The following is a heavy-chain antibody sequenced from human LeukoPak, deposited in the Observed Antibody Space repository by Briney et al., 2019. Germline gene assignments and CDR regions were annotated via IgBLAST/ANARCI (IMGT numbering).Heavy chain of an antibody. D-gene: IGHD6-6*01. CDR2: IRYDGSNK. CDR3: AKDHTRIAARLYYFDY. J-gene: IGHJ4*02. CDR1: GFTFSSYG. Sequence: GGSLRLSCAASGFTFSSYGMHWVRQAPGKGLEWVAFIRYDGSNKYYADSVKGRFTISRDNSKNTLYLQTNSLRAEDTAVYYCAKDHTRIAARLYYFDYWGQGTLVTVSS. V-gene: IGHV3-30*02.